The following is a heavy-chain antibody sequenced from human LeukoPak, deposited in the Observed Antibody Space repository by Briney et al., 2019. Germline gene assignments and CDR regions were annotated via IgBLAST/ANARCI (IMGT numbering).Heavy chain of an antibody. D-gene: IGHD2-15*01. J-gene: IGHJ5*02. CDR1: GGSISSYY. Sequence: PSETLSLTCTVSGGSISSYYWSWIRQPAGKGLEWIGRIYTSGSTNYNPSLKSRVTMSVDTSKNQFSLKLSSVTAADTAVYYCAREGPVVAATPNWFDPWGQGTLVTVSS. CDR2: IYTSGST. CDR3: AREGPVVAATPNWFDP. V-gene: IGHV4-4*07.